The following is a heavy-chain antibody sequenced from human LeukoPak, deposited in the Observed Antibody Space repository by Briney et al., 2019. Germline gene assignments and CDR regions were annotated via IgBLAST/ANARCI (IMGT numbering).Heavy chain of an antibody. Sequence: SETLSLTCAVYGGSFSDYFWSWIRQPPGKGLEWIGEISHSGSTTYNPSLRSRVTISGDTSKKQFSLKLSSVTAADTAVYYCARKAYSYGYALDSWGQGTLVTVSS. CDR2: ISHSGST. J-gene: IGHJ4*02. CDR1: GGSFSDYF. V-gene: IGHV4-34*01. D-gene: IGHD5-18*01. CDR3: ARKAYSYGYALDS.